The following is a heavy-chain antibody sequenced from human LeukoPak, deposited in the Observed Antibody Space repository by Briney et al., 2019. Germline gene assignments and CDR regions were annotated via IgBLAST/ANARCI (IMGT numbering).Heavy chain of an antibody. D-gene: IGHD1-14*01. CDR2: MNPNSGNT. J-gene: IGHJ5*02. Sequence: ASVKVSCKASGYTFTSYDINRWRQAMGQGLEWMGWMNPNSGNTGYAQKFQGRVTMTRNTSISTAYMELSSLRSEDTAVYYCARVPGWFDPWGQGTLVTVSS. CDR1: GYTFTSYD. V-gene: IGHV1-8*01. CDR3: ARVPGWFDP.